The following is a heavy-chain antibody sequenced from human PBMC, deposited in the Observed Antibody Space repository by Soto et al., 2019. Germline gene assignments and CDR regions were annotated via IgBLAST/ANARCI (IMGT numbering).Heavy chain of an antibody. J-gene: IGHJ5*02. V-gene: IGHV4-30-2*01. CDR1: GGAISSGGYS. Sequence: PSGTLSLTCAVAGGAISSGGYSWNWIRQPPGKGLEWIGYIYHSGSTLYNPSLKSRVTISVDKSKNQFSLKLSSVTAADTAVYYCARDQLEGNWFDPWGQGTLVTVPS. CDR3: ARDQLEGNWFDP. CDR2: IYHSGST. D-gene: IGHD1-1*01.